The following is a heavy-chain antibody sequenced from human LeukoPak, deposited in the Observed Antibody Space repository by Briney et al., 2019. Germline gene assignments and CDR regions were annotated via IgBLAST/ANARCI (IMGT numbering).Heavy chain of an antibody. V-gene: IGHV4-34*01. J-gene: IGHJ4*02. Sequence: SETLSLTCAVYGGSFSGYYWSWIRQPPGKGLEWIGSISFSGSSYYNPSLKSRVTISVDTSKNQFSLKLTSVIAADTAVYYCARDMNEQLPIRGYFDFWGLGTLVTVSS. CDR1: GGSFSGYY. CDR2: ISFSGSS. D-gene: IGHD1-1*01. CDR3: ARDMNEQLPIRGYFDF.